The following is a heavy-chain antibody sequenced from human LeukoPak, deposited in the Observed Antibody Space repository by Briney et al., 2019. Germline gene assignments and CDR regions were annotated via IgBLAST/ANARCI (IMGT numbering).Heavy chain of an antibody. D-gene: IGHD6-19*01. J-gene: IGHJ4*02. V-gene: IGHV4-39*01. CDR3: ARQSGDQSSAWYFDA. CDR1: GGSLRSSGHW. CDR2: IHYSGKV. Sequence: SETLSLTCTVSGGSLRSSGHWWVWIRQPPGKGLEWIGSIHYSGKVYYNPSLKSRVTTSVDKSTDQFSLRLSSATAADTAIYYCARQSGDQSSAWYFDAWGQGTLVTVSS.